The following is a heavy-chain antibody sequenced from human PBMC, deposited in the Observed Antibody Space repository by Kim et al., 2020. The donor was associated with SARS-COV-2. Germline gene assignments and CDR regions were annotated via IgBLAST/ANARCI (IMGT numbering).Heavy chain of an antibody. CDR1: GFTLSNNA. Sequence: GGSLRLSCAASGFTLSNNAMSWVRQAPGRGLEWVSTICTSAESTYYAASVDGRFTISRDNAKNTLYLQMNTLRADDTAVYYCAKDQGGPRRPVFDYWG. J-gene: IGHJ4*01. CDR3: AKDQGGPRRPVFDY. V-gene: IGHV3-23*01. CDR2: ICTSAEST.